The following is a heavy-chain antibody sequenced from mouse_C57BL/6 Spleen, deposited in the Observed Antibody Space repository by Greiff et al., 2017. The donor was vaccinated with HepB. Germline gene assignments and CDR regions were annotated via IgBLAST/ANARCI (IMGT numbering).Heavy chain of an antibody. CDR1: GFTFSSYA. Sequence: DVHLVESGGGLVKPGGSLKLSCAASGFTFSSYAMSWVRQTPEKRLEWVATISDGGSYTYYPDNVKGRFTLSRDNAKNNLYLQMSHLKSEDTAMYYCARDRGYPRYFDVWGTGTTVTVSS. D-gene: IGHD2-14*01. CDR3: ARDRGYPRYFDV. J-gene: IGHJ1*03. CDR2: ISDGGSYT. V-gene: IGHV5-4*01.